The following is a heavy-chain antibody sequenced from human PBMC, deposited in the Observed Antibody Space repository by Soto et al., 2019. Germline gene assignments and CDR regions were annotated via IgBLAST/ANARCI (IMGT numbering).Heavy chain of an antibody. CDR3: ASSYYGSGTPYYHGMDV. V-gene: IGHV1-18*01. CDR1: GYTFTSYG. Sequence: QVQLVQSGAEVKKPGASVKVSCKASGYTFTSYGISWVRQAPGQGLEWMGWISAYNGNTNYAQKLQGRVTMTTDTSTSTAYMELRSLRSDDTAVYYCASSYYGSGTPYYHGMDVWGQGTTVTVSS. CDR2: ISAYNGNT. D-gene: IGHD3-10*01. J-gene: IGHJ6*02.